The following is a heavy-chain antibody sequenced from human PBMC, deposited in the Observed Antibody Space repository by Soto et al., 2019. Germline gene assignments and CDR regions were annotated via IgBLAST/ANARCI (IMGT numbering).Heavy chain of an antibody. Sequence: PSETLSLTCAVYGGSFSGYYWSWIRQPPGKGLEWIGEINHSGSTNYNPSLKSRVTISVDTSKNQFSLKLSSVTAADTAVYYCARGGAARQRWGLGWYAFDIWGQGTMVTVSS. CDR3: ARGGAARQRWGLGWYAFDI. D-gene: IGHD6-6*01. V-gene: IGHV4-34*01. CDR1: GGSFSGYY. J-gene: IGHJ3*02. CDR2: INHSGST.